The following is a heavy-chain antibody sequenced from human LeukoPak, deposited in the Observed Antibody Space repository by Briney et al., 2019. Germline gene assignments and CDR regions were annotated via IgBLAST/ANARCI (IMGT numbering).Heavy chain of an antibody. D-gene: IGHD3-3*01. CDR3: AKGLNYDLDY. V-gene: IGHV3-30*02. CDR2: IGYDGSNK. CDR1: GFTFSRYG. Sequence: QPGGSLRLSCAASGFTFSRYGMHWVRQAPGKGLEWVTFIGYDGSNKYYADSVKGRFTNSRDNSKNTLYLQMSSLRAEDTAAYYCAKGLNYDLDYWGQGTLVTVSS. J-gene: IGHJ4*02.